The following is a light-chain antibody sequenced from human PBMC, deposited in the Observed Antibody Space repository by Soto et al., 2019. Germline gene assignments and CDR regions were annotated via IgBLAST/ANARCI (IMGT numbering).Light chain of an antibody. V-gene: IGKV3-20*01. J-gene: IGKJ2*01. CDR2: GAS. Sequence: EVVLTQSPGTLSLSPGEGATLSCRASQSVRSGSLAWYQQKPGQAPRLLIFGASSRATDTPDRFSGSGSGTDFTLTIPSVDTEDFAVYYCPYSDDSPYTFGQGTRLEI. CDR1: QSVRSGS. CDR3: PYSDDSPYT.